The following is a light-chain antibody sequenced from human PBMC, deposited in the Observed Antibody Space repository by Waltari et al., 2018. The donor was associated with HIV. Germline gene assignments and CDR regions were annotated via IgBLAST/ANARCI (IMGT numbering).Light chain of an antibody. Sequence: QAGLTQPPSVSRGLRQTATLTCTGNSNNVGNQGAAWLQQHQGHPPKLLSYSNNNRPSGIAERLSASRSGNTASLTITGLQPEDEADYYCSAWDSSLSAVVFGGGTKQTVL. V-gene: IGLV10-54*01. J-gene: IGLJ2*01. CDR2: SNN. CDR3: SAWDSSLSAVV. CDR1: SNNVGNQG.